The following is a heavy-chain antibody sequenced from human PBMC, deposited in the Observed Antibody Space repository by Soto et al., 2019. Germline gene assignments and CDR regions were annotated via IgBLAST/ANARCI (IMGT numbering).Heavy chain of an antibody. D-gene: IGHD3-9*01. CDR3: ARVPNYDILTGYYRRPHSIPDY. CDR2: INSDGSST. CDR1: GFTFSSYR. V-gene: IGHV3-74*01. J-gene: IGHJ4*02. Sequence: GGSLRLSCAASGFTFSSYRMHWVRQAPGKGLVWVSRINSDGSSTSYADSVKGRFTISRDNAKNTLYLQMNSLRAEDTAVYYCARVPNYDILTGYYRRPHSIPDYWGQGTLVTVSS.